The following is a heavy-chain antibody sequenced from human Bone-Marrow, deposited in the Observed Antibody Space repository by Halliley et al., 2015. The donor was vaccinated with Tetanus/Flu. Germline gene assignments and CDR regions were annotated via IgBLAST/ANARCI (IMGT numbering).Heavy chain of an antibody. Sequence: PGKGREWMGFLYPDASDTRYSPSFQGQVTIPADKSISTAYLHWSSLKASDTAMYYCVTTTSADYWGQGTLVTVSS. CDR3: VTTTSADY. D-gene: IGHD1-1*01. V-gene: IGHV5-51*01. J-gene: IGHJ4*02. CDR2: LYPDASDT.